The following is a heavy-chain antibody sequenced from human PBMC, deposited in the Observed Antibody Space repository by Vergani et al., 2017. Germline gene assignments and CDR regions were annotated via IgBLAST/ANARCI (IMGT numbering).Heavy chain of an antibody. Sequence: QVQLVQSGAEVKKPGASVKVSCKASGYTFTSYGISWVRQAPGQGLEWMGWISAYNGNTNYAQKLQGRVTMTPDTSTSTAYMELRSLRSDDTAVYYCARDPHIAVAGIAKYGMDVWGQGTTVTVSS. D-gene: IGHD6-19*01. CDR1: GYTFTSYG. J-gene: IGHJ6*02. CDR2: ISAYNGNT. CDR3: ARDPHIAVAGIAKYGMDV. V-gene: IGHV1-18*01.